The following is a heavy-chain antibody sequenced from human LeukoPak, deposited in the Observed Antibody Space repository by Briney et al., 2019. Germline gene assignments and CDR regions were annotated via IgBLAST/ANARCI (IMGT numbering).Heavy chain of an antibody. V-gene: IGHV3-48*03. D-gene: IGHD3/OR15-3a*01. J-gene: IGHJ2*01. CDR1: GFTFSSYE. CDR3: ARDHGRWYFDL. CDR2: LSTSGSTI. Sequence: GGSLRLSCAASGFTFSSYEMNWVRQAPGKGLEWVSYLSTSGSTIHYADSVKGRFTISRDNAKNSLYLQMNSLRAEDTAVYDCARDHGRWYFDLWGGGTLVTVSS.